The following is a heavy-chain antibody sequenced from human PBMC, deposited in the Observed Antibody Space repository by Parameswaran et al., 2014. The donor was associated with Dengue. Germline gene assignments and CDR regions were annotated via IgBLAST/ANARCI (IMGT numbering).Heavy chain of an antibody. CDR3: ARGGGNRNSYMDV. J-gene: IGHJ6*03. Sequence: WVRQAPGQGLEWMGIINPTDGSTRYTQKFQGRVTVTRDTSTSTVYMQLSTLRSEDTAVYYCARGGGNRNSYMDVWGKGTTVTVSS. CDR2: INPTDGST. D-gene: IGHD1-14*01. V-gene: IGHV1-46*01.